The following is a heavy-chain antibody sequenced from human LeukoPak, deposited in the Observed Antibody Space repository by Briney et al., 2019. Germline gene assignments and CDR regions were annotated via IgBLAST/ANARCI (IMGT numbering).Heavy chain of an antibody. J-gene: IGHJ4*02. D-gene: IGHD3-10*02. Sequence: GGSLRLSCAASGFTFSSYGMNWVRQAPGKGLEWVSFISDSSNYKYYADAGKGRFTISRDNAKNSLYLQMNSLRAEDTAVYYGARAVRGRKGYNYEAEDFDYWGQGTLVTVSS. CDR3: ARAVRGRKGYNYEAEDFDY. CDR2: ISDSSNYK. CDR1: GFTFSSYG. V-gene: IGHV3-21*06.